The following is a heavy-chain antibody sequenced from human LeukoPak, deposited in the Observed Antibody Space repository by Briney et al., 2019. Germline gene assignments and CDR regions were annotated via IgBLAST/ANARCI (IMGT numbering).Heavy chain of an antibody. CDR2: IFYTGST. CDR3: AKWTEGGAFDS. D-gene: IGHD1-26*01. Sequence: SETLSLICTVSGGSISSSSYYWSWFRQPPGKGLEFIGYIFYTGSTNYNPSLKSRVTISVDTSKNQFSLKLSSVTAADTAVYYCAKWTEGGAFDSWGQGTMLIVSS. V-gene: IGHV4-61*01. CDR1: GGSISSSSYY. J-gene: IGHJ3*01.